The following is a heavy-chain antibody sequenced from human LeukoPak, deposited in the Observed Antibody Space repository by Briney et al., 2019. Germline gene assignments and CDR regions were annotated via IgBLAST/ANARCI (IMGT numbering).Heavy chain of an antibody. Sequence: GGSLRLSCAASGFTFSSYSMNWVRQAPGKGLEWVSYISSSSSTIYYADSVKGRFTISRDNAKNSLYLQMNSLRAEDTAVYYCAREGEYYYGSGSYYTFDYWGQGTLVTVSS. CDR3: AREGEYYYGSGSYYTFDY. J-gene: IGHJ4*02. CDR1: GFTFSSYS. CDR2: ISSSSSTI. V-gene: IGHV3-48*01. D-gene: IGHD3-10*01.